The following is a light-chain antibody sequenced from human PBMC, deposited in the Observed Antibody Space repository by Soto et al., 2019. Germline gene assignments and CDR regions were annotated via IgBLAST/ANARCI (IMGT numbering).Light chain of an antibody. Sequence: EIVVTQAPGALSLSPGERATLSCRASQSVSSSYLAWYQQKPGQAPRLRIYGASSRATGIPDRFSGSGSGRDCALTISRLEPEDFAVYSCLQYDSSPLTFGGGTKVEIK. J-gene: IGKJ4*02. CDR1: QSVSSSY. CDR3: LQYDSSPLT. CDR2: GAS. V-gene: IGKV3-20*01.